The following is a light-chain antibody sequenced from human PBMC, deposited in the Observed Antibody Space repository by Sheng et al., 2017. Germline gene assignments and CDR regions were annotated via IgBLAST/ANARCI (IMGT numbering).Light chain of an antibody. V-gene: IGKV3-11*01. Sequence: EIVLTQSPATLSLSPGERATLSCRASQSVTSSLGWYQHKPGQAPTLLIYAASNRATGIPARFSGSGSGTDFTLTISRLEPEDSAVYYCQQYSNSRTFGRGTKVEIK. CDR1: QSVTSS. CDR2: AAS. CDR3: QQYSNSRT. J-gene: IGKJ1*01.